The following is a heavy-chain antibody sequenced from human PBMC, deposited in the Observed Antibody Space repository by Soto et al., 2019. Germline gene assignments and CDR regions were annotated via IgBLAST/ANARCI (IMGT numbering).Heavy chain of an antibody. D-gene: IGHD6-25*01. CDR1: GFTFASSA. V-gene: IGHV3-23*01. J-gene: IGHJ4*02. CDR2: INGGGDYT. CDR3: AKGRVSGPPYYFHY. Sequence: GGSLRLSCAASGFTFASSAMNWVRQAPGKGLEWVSTINGGGDYTYYADSVKGRFTISRDNSKNTLFLQVNSLRAEDTAVYFCAKGRVSGPPYYFHYWGQGTLVTVS.